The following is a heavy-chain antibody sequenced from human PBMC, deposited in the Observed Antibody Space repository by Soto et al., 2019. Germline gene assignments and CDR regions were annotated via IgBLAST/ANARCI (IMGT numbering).Heavy chain of an antibody. CDR3: AKDLPHRGYSYDYYYYGMDV. J-gene: IGHJ6*02. Sequence: GGSLRLSCAASGFTFSSYAMSWVRQAPGKVLEWVSAISGSGGSTYYADSVKGRFTISRDNSKNTLYLQMNSLRAEDTAVYYCAKDLPHRGYSYDYYYYGMDVWGQGTTVTVSS. D-gene: IGHD5-18*01. CDR1: GFTFSSYA. CDR2: ISGSGGST. V-gene: IGHV3-23*01.